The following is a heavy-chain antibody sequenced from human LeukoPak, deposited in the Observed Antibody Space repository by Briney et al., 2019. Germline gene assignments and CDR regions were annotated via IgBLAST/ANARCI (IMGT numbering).Heavy chain of an antibody. D-gene: IGHD5-24*01. CDR3: ARSEGWLQYFYFDY. CDR2: IYYSGST. J-gene: IGHJ4*02. V-gene: IGHV4-59*08. Sequence: SETLSLTCTVSGGSISSYYWSWIRQPPGKGLEWIGYIYYSGSTNYNPSLKSRVTISVGTSKNQFSLELSSVTAADTAVYYCARSEGWLQYFYFDYWGQGTLVTVSS. CDR1: GGSISSYY.